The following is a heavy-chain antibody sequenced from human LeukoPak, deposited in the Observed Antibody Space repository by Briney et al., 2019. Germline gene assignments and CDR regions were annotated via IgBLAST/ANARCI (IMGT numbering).Heavy chain of an antibody. CDR1: GFTFRNYA. D-gene: IGHD3-10*01. J-gene: IGHJ4*02. V-gene: IGHV3-23*01. Sequence: GGSLRLSCAVSGFTFRNYAMSWVRQAPGKELEWVSTISGSGGSTYNADSVKGRFTISRDNSKNTLYLQMNSLRAEDTALYYCAGTRSGTPAGYWGQGTLVTVSS. CDR3: AGTRSGTPAGY. CDR2: ISGSGGST.